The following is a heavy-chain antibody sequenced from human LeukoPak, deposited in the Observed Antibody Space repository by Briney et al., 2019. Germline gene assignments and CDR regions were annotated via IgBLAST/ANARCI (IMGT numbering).Heavy chain of an antibody. J-gene: IGHJ6*02. Sequence: PSETLSLTCAVYGGSFSGYYWSWIRQPPGKGLEWIGEINHSGSTNYNPSLKSRVTISVDTSKNQFSLKLSSVTAADTAVYYCARVDTAMTYYYYYGMDVWGQGTTVTVS. V-gene: IGHV4-34*01. CDR1: GGSFSGYY. D-gene: IGHD5-18*01. CDR3: ARVDTAMTYYYYYGMDV. CDR2: INHSGST.